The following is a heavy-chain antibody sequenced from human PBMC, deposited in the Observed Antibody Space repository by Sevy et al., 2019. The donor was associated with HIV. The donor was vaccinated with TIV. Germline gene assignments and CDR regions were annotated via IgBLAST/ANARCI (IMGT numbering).Heavy chain of an antibody. CDR3: ATDWYYYDGTAYDSFEK. J-gene: IGHJ1*01. V-gene: IGHV3-23*01. D-gene: IGHD3-22*01. Sequence: GGSLRLSCAASGFTFSSYAVTWVRQAPGKGLEWVSGIGGSGVSTFYADSVRGRFTVSRDNLNKVLFLQMNNLRAEDTAVYFCATDWYYYDGTAYDSFEKWGQGTLVTVSS. CDR2: IGGSGVST. CDR1: GFTFSSYA.